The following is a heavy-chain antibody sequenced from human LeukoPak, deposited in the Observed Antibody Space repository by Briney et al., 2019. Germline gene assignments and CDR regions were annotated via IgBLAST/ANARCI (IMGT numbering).Heavy chain of an antibody. CDR3: ARAEEYYYDSSGLRTFDY. D-gene: IGHD3-22*01. CDR2: ISSSSSYI. CDR1: GFTFSSYS. Sequence: GGSPRLSCAASGFTFSSYSMNWVRQAPGKGLEWVSSISSSSSYIYYADSVKGRFTISRDNAKNSLYLQMNSLRAEDTAVYYCARAEEYYYDSSGLRTFDYWGQGTLVTVSS. J-gene: IGHJ4*02. V-gene: IGHV3-21*01.